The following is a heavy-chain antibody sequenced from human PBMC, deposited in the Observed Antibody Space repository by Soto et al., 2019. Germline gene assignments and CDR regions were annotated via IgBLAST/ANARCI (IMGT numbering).Heavy chain of an antibody. J-gene: IGHJ6*03. CDR2: ISYDGSNE. CDR3: ARDFIAASYYYYMDV. CDR1: GFIFSSYS. D-gene: IGHD6-13*01. V-gene: IGHV3-30*03. Sequence: ESGGGLVKPGESLRLSCAASGFIFSSYSMNWVRQAPGKGLEWVAIISYDGSNEYYADSVKGRFTISRDNAKNSMYLQMSSLRAEDTAVYYCARDFIAASYYYYMDVWGKGTTVTVSS.